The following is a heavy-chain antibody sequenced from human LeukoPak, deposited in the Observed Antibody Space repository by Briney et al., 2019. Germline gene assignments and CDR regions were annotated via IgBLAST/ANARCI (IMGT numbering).Heavy chain of an antibody. CDR1: GFTFRDYA. CDR2: ISNGGDNT. CDR3: ARVVPPTDYGSGSYFWDPYYFDY. J-gene: IGHJ4*02. V-gene: IGHV3-23*01. Sequence: PGGSLRLSCAASGFTFRDYAMSWVRQAPGKGLEWVSSISNGGDNTYYADSVKGPLTISRDNSKNTLYLQMNSLRAEDTAVYYCARVVPPTDYGSGSYFWDPYYFDYWGQGTLVTVSS. D-gene: IGHD3-10*01.